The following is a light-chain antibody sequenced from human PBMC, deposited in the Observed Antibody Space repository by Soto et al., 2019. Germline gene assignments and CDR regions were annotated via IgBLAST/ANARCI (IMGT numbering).Light chain of an antibody. V-gene: IGKV1-9*01. CDR1: QGISNY. CDR2: AAS. J-gene: IGKJ3*01. Sequence: DIPLTQSPSFLSASVGDRVTITCRASQGISNYLAWYQQKPGKAPQPLIYAASTLQSGVPSRFSGGASGTEFTLTVSSLQPEDFATYCCQQLNSSPFTFGPGTKVDIK. CDR3: QQLNSSPFT.